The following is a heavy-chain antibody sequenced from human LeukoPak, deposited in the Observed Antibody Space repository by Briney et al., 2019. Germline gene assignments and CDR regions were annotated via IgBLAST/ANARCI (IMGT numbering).Heavy chain of an antibody. CDR3: AGTEESSNYYGSGSHFDY. J-gene: IGHJ4*02. D-gene: IGHD3-10*01. Sequence: PSETLSLTCTVSGGSISSYYWSWIRQPPGKGLEWIGYIYYSGSTNYNPSLKSRVTISVDTSKNQFSLKLSSVTAADTAVYYCAGTEESSNYYGSGSHFDYWGQGTLVTVSS. CDR1: GGSISSYY. V-gene: IGHV4-59*08. CDR2: IYYSGST.